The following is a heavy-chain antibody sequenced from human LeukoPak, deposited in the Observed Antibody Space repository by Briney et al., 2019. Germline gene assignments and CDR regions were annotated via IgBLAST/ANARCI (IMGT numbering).Heavy chain of an antibody. CDR1: GYSFINYW. CDR2: IYPGDSDT. CDR3: ARLYCSGASCYFDY. D-gene: IGHD2-15*01. V-gene: IGHV5-51*01. J-gene: IGHJ4*02. Sequence: GESLKISCKGSGYSFINYWIAWVRQMPGKGLEWMGIIYPGDSDTRYSPSLQGQDTISADKSISTADLQWSSLKASDTAMYFCARLYCSGASCYFDYWGQGTLVTVSS.